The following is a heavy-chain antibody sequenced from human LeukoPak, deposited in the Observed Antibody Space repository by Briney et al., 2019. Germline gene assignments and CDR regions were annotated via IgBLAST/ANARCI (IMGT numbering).Heavy chain of an antibody. CDR1: GFTFSNFV. V-gene: IGHV3-30*03. Sequence: PGRSLRLSCAASGFTFSNFVMYWVRQGPGKGLEWVAAISFDGVKKDYADSVKGRFTVSRDNSKNTLHLQMDSLTSDDTAVYYCARVSSLAVTELDYLRYWGQGTLVTVSS. J-gene: IGHJ4*02. D-gene: IGHD3-16*01. CDR3: ARVSSLAVTELDYLRY. CDR2: ISFDGVKK.